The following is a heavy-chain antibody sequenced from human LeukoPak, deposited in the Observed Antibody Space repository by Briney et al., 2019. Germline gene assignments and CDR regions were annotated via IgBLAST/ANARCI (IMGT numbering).Heavy chain of an antibody. CDR1: GFTFSRHG. J-gene: IGHJ4*02. CDR2: ISNDGSRK. Sequence: GGSLRLSCAPSGFTFSRHGMHWVRQAPGKGLEWVAIISNDGSRKYYAHSVEGRFTISRDNSKNTLYPQMDSLRAEDTAVYYCARDRAWNYFDYWGQGTLVTVSS. V-gene: IGHV3-30*03. D-gene: IGHD3-3*01. CDR3: ARDRAWNYFDY.